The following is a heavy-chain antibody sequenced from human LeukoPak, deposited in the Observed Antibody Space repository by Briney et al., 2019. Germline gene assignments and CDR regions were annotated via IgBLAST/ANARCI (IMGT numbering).Heavy chain of an antibody. Sequence: GGSLRLSCAASGFTFSSYGMHWFRQAPGKGLEWVAFIRYDGSNKYYADSVKGRFTISRDNSKNTLYLQMNSLRAEDTAVYYCAKEGYDSGSGYSNYPYFDYWGQGTLVTVSS. V-gene: IGHV3-30*02. CDR1: GFTFSSYG. J-gene: IGHJ4*02. CDR3: AKEGYDSGSGYSNYPYFDY. CDR2: IRYDGSNK. D-gene: IGHD3-3*01.